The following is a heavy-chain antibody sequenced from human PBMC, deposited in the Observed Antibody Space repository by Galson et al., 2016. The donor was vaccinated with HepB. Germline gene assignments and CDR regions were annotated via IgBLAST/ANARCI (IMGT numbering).Heavy chain of an antibody. D-gene: IGHD5-18*01. V-gene: IGHV1-18*01. Sequence: SVKVSCKASGYTFSNYGITWVRQAPGQGLEWMGWINCYNGNRNFAQSLQGRITMTTDTSTNTAYMELGSLKFEDTAVYYCARGHNQISTYSYGWDYFDYWGQGTLVAVSS. J-gene: IGHJ4*02. CDR1: GYTFSNYG. CDR2: INCYNGNR. CDR3: ARGHNQISTYSYGWDYFDY.